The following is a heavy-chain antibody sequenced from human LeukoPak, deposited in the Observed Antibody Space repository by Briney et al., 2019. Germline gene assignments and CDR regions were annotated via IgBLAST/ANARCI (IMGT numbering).Heavy chain of an antibody. J-gene: IGHJ4*02. D-gene: IGHD6-19*01. CDR3: ARDRAVAGTVADY. CDR1: GYTFTSYY. V-gene: IGHV1-46*01. Sequence: ASVKVSCKGSGYTFTSYYMHWVRQAPGQGLEWMGIINPSGGSTSYAQKFQGRGTMTRDTSTSTVYMELSSLRSEDTAVYHCARDRAVAGTVADYWGQGTLVTVSS. CDR2: INPSGGST.